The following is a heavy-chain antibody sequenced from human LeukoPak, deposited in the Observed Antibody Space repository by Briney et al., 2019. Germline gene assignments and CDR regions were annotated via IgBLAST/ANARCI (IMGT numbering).Heavy chain of an antibody. V-gene: IGHV3-30*03. CDR1: GFTFSSYG. D-gene: IGHD2-15*01. J-gene: IGHJ4*02. Sequence: PGGSLRLSCAASGFTFSSYGMHWVRQAPGKGLEWVAVISYDGSNKYYADSVKGRFTISRDNSKNTLYLQMNSLRAEDTAVYYCASLPCSGGSCYADYWGQGTLVTVSS. CDR2: ISYDGSNK. CDR3: ASLPCSGGSCYADY.